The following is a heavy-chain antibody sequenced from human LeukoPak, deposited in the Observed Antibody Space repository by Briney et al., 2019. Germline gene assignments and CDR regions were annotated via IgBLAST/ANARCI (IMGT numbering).Heavy chain of an antibody. J-gene: IGHJ4*02. CDR1: GGSIGGDH. Sequence: SETLSLTCTISGGSIGGDHWSWIRQAPGEGLEWIGYISYTGSTSYNPSLRSRVTISVDTSKNQFSLKLSSVTAADTAVYYCARGGLQLWPFDYWGQGTLVTVSS. CDR3: ARGGLQLWPFDY. D-gene: IGHD5-18*01. V-gene: IGHV4-59*12. CDR2: ISYTGST.